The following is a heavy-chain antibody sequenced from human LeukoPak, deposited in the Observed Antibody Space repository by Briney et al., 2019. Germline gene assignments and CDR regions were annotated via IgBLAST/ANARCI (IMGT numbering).Heavy chain of an antibody. Sequence: PGGSLRLSCAASGFTFSSYGMHWVRQAPGKGLEWVAVIWYDGSNKYYADSVKGRFTISRDNSKNTLYLQMNSLRAEDTAVYYCARDVPLRNSTSCYPDYWGQGTLVTVSS. D-gene: IGHD2-2*01. CDR3: ARDVPLRNSTSCYPDY. CDR1: GFTFSSYG. CDR2: IWYDGSNK. J-gene: IGHJ4*02. V-gene: IGHV3-33*01.